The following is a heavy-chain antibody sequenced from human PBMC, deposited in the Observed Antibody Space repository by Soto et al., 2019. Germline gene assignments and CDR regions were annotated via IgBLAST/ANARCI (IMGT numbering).Heavy chain of an antibody. CDR1: GGSISSGGYS. J-gene: IGHJ4*02. V-gene: IGHV4-30-2*01. D-gene: IGHD3-10*01. Sequence: TLSLTCAVSGGSISSGGYSWSWIRQPPGKGLEWIGYIYHSGSTYYNPSLKSRVTISVDRSKNQFSLKLSSVTAAATAVYSCASNAGGYYGSGSYVHWGQGTLVTVSS. CDR2: IYHSGST. CDR3: ASNAGGYYGSGSYVH.